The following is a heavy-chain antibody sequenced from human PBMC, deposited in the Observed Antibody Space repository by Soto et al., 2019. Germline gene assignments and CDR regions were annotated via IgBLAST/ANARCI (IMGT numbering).Heavy chain of an antibody. V-gene: IGHV6-1*01. CDR3: ARDLIVVVVAATQGYYYYYGMDV. J-gene: IGHJ6*02. CDR1: GDSVSSNSAA. CDR2: TYYRSKWYN. D-gene: IGHD2-15*01. Sequence: SQTLSLTCAISGDSVSSNSAAWNWIRQSPSRGLEWLGRTYYRSKWYNDYAVSVKSRITINPDTSKNQFSLQLNSVTPEDTAVYYCARDLIVVVVAATQGYYYYYGMDVWGQGTTVTVSS.